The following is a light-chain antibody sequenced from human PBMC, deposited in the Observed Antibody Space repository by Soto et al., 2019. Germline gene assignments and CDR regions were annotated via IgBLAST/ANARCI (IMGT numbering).Light chain of an antibody. CDR2: DVS. CDR3: SSYTSSSTYV. Sequence: QSALTQPASVSGSPGQSITISCTGTSSDVGGSNYVSWYQQHPGKAPKLIISDVSYRPSGVSNRFSGSKSGNTASLTISGLQVEDEADYYCSSYTSSSTYVFGTGTKVPVL. J-gene: IGLJ1*01. V-gene: IGLV2-14*01. CDR1: SSDVGGSNY.